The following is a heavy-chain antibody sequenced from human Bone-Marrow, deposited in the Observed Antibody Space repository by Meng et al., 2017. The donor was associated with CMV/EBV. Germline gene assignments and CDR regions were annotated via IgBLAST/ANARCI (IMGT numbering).Heavy chain of an antibody. CDR1: GASISSTNYY. D-gene: IGHD3-22*01. CDR3: ARHPILYYDTSGYYV. CDR2: IYYSGST. V-gene: IGHV4-39*01. J-gene: IGHJ4*02. Sequence: GSLRLSCTVSGASISSTNYYWGWIRQPPGKGLEWIGSIYYSGSTYYNPSLESRVTISVDPPKNQFSLKLRSVTAADTAVYYCARHPILYYDTSGYYVWGQGTLVTVSS.